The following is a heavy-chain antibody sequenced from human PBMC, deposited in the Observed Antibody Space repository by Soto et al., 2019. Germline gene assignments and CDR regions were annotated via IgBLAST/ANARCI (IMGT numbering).Heavy chain of an antibody. CDR2: ISGSGGST. D-gene: IGHD5-12*01. CDR1: GFTFSSYA. CDR3: TKRPRRRYSGYASDY. V-gene: IGHV3-23*01. Sequence: EVQLLESGGGLVQPGGSLRLSCAASGFTFSSYAMSWVRQAPGKGLEWVSSISGSGGSTCYADSVKGRFTTSRDKSKNTLYMQINSLRAEDTAVYYCTKRPRRRYSGYASDYWGQGPLVTVSS. J-gene: IGHJ4*02.